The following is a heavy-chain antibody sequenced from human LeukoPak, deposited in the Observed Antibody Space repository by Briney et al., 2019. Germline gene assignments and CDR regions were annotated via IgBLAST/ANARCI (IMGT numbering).Heavy chain of an antibody. CDR3: ALLPPDAFDI. J-gene: IGHJ3*02. Sequence: GGSLRLSCAASGFTFSKYWMHWVRQAPGKGLVWVSRINSEGNSTSYADSVRGRFTISRDNARNTLYLQMNSLRDEDTAVYYCALLPPDAFDIWGQGTVVTVSS. CDR1: GFTFSKYW. V-gene: IGHV3-74*01. D-gene: IGHD2-15*01. CDR2: INSEGNST.